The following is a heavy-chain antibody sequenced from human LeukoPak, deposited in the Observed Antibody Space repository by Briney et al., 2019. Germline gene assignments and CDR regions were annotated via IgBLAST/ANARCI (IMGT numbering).Heavy chain of an antibody. V-gene: IGHV5-51*01. CDR3: ARLIGSRRSGSYFPFGY. CDR2: IYPGDSDT. CDR1: GYSFTSYW. D-gene: IGHD3-10*01. Sequence: GESLKISCKGSGYSFTSYWIGWVRQMPGKGPEWMGIIYPGDSDTRYSPSFQGQVTISADKSISTAYLQWSSLKASDTAMYYCARLIGSRRSGSYFPFGYWGQGTLVTVSS. J-gene: IGHJ4*02.